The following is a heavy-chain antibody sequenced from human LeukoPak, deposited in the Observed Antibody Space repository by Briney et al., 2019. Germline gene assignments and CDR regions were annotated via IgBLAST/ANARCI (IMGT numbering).Heavy chain of an antibody. V-gene: IGHV3-21*01. D-gene: IGHD2-2*01. CDR1: GFSFSDYG. Sequence: GGSLRLSCAASGFSFSDYGMNWVRQAPGKGLEWVSSITSSSTNKYYADSVRGRFSISRDNAKNSLYLQMSSLRAEDTAVYYCAKESSLLDYWGQGTLVTVSS. J-gene: IGHJ4*02. CDR3: AKESSLLDY. CDR2: ITSSSTNK.